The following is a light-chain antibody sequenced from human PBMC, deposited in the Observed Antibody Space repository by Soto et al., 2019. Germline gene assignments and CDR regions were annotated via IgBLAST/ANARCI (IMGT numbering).Light chain of an antibody. V-gene: IGKV1-33*01. Sequence: DIQMTQSPSSLSASVGDRVTITCQASQDISNYLNWYQQKPGKAPKLLIYDASNLETGVPSRFSGSRSGTDFTFTISSLQPEDIATYDCQQYDNLPLPFGGGTKVEIK. CDR2: DAS. CDR3: QQYDNLPLP. CDR1: QDISNY. J-gene: IGKJ4*01.